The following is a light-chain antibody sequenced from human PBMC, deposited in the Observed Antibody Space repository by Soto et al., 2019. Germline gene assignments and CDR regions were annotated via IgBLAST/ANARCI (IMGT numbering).Light chain of an antibody. Sequence: EIVLTQSPGTLSLSPGERATLSCRASQSVSSSYLAWYQQKPGQAPRLLIYGASSRATGIPDRFSGSGSGTDFTLTIIRLEPEDFALYYFQHYGSSPLVTFGQGTRLEIK. CDR1: QSVSSSY. V-gene: IGKV3-20*01. CDR3: QHYGSSPLVT. J-gene: IGKJ5*01. CDR2: GAS.